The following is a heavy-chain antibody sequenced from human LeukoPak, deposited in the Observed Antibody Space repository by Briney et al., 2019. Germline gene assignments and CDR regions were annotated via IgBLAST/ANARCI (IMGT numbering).Heavy chain of an antibody. D-gene: IGHD2-15*01. J-gene: IGHJ6*02. Sequence: ASVKVSCKASGYTFTSYGISWVRQAPGQGLEWVGWISAYNGNTNYAQKLQGRVTMTTDTSTSTAYMELRSLRSDDTAVYYCASGYCSGGSCYGYYYYGMDVWGQGTTVTVSS. CDR3: ASGYCSGGSCYGYYYYGMDV. CDR1: GYTFTSYG. V-gene: IGHV1-18*01. CDR2: ISAYNGNT.